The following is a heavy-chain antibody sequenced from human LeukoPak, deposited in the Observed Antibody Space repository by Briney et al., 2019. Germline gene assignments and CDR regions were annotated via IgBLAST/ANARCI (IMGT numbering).Heavy chain of an antibody. CDR1: GFTFSSYA. CDR3: VKGLDYSSSQMDS. CDR2: ISGSGGST. V-gene: IGHV3-23*01. J-gene: IGHJ4*02. D-gene: IGHD6-6*01. Sequence: GGSLRLSCAASGFTFSSYAMSWVRQAPGKGLEWVSAISGSGGSTYYADSVKGRFTISRDNSKNTLYLQMNSLRAEDTAVYYCVKGLDYSSSQMDSWGQGTLVTVSS.